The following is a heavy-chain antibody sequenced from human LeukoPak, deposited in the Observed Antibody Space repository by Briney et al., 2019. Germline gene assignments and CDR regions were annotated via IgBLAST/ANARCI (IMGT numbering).Heavy chain of an antibody. CDR3: AREPRDFYWYFDL. V-gene: IGHV4-61*02. J-gene: IGHJ2*01. CDR2: IYTSGST. CDR1: GGSISSGSYY. D-gene: IGHD3/OR15-3a*01. Sequence: SETLSLTCTVSGGSISSGSYYWSWIRRPAGKGLEWIGRIYTSGSTNYNPSLKSRVTISVDTSKNQFSLKLSSVTAADTAVYYCAREPRDFYWYFDLWGRGTLVTVSS.